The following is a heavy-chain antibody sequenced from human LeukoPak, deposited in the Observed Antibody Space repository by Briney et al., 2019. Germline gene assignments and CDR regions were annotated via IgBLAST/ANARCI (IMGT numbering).Heavy chain of an antibody. CDR3: ARTAPGIAAVYYYYYYGMDV. J-gene: IGHJ6*02. CDR1: GYTFTSYG. CDR2: ISAYNGNT. V-gene: IGHV1-18*01. Sequence: ASVKVSCKASGYTFTSYGISWVRQAPRQGLEWMGWISAYNGNTNYAQKLQGRVTMTTDTSTSTAYMELRSPRSDDTAVYHCARTAPGIAAVYYYYYYGMDVWGQGTTVTVSS. D-gene: IGHD6-13*01.